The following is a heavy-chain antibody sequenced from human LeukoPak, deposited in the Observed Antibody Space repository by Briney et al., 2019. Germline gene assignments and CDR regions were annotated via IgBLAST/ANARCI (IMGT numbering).Heavy chain of an antibody. Sequence: GSLRLSCTGSGFTFSNYVMSWVRQAPGKRLEWDSIIYSGGTTFYPDSVKGRFTISRDNSKNTLYLQMNSLRAEDTACYYCAEGIQAGNYFDPWGQGTLVTVSS. CDR2: IYSGGTT. J-gene: IGHJ5*02. V-gene: IGHV3-53*01. CDR1: GFTFSNYV. CDR3: AEGIQAGNYFDP.